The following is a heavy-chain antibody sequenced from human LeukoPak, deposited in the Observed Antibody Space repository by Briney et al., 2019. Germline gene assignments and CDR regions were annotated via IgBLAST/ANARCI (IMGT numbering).Heavy chain of an antibody. CDR3: AKTPYGAPTISDYFDY. V-gene: IGHV3-23*01. J-gene: IGHJ4*02. D-gene: IGHD4-17*01. CDR1: GVTFSSYA. Sequence: GGSLRLTCAASGVTFSSYAMSWVRQAPGKGLEWVSGISGSGASTYYADSVKGRFTISRDNSKNTLYLQMNSLRAEDTAAYYCAKTPYGAPTISDYFDYWGQGTLVTVSS. CDR2: ISGSGAST.